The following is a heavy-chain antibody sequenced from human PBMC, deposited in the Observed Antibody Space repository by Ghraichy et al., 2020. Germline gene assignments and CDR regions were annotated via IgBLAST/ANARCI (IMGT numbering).Heavy chain of an antibody. CDR2: IIPIFGAA. J-gene: IGHJ6*02. Sequence: SVKVSCKASGGTFRSYGISWVRQAPGQGLEWMGGIIPIFGAANYALKFQGRVTTTADKSTNTAYMEMSSLRSDDTAEYYCAGPPYCNSARCYGISYFYNGVDDWVQGTTFTVSS. D-gene: IGHD2-2*01. CDR1: GGTFRSYG. CDR3: AGPPYCNSARCYGISYFYNGVDD. V-gene: IGHV1-69*06.